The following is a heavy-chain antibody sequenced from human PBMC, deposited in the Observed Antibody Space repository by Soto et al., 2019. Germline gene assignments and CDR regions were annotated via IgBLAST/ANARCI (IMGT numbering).Heavy chain of an antibody. CDR2: ISAYNGNT. CDR3: ARDTRYFFYIWGSYGYPEGFTPGDY. J-gene: IGHJ4*02. D-gene: IGHD3-16*01. Sequence: GASVKVSCKASGYTFTSYGISWVRQAPGQVLEWMGWISAYNGNTNYAQKLQGRVTMTTDTSTSTAYMEQRSLRSDDTAVYYCARDTRYFFYIWGSYGYPEGFTPGDYWGKGTLVPVSS. CDR1: GYTFTSYG. V-gene: IGHV1-18*01.